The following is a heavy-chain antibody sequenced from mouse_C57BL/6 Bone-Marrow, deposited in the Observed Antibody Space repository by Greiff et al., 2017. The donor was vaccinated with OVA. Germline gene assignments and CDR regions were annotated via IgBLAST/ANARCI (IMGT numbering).Heavy chain of an antibody. Sequence: VQLQQSGAELARPGASVKLSCKASGYTFTSYGISWVKQRTGQGLEWIGEIYPRSGNTYYNEKFKGKATLTADKYSSTAYMELRSLTSEDSAVYFCALRRYYGNSFDYWGQGTTLTVSS. CDR1: GYTFTSYG. CDR3: ALRRYYGNSFDY. J-gene: IGHJ2*01. V-gene: IGHV1-81*01. D-gene: IGHD2-1*01. CDR2: IYPRSGNT.